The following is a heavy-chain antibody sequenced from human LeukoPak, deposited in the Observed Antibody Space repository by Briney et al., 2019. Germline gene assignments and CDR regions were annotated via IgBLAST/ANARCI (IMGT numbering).Heavy chain of an antibody. V-gene: IGHV1-69-2*01. CDR1: GYTFTDYY. CDR2: VDPEDGET. CDR3: ARASFFDAFDI. Sequence: GASVKVSCKASGYTFTDYYMHWVQQAPGKGLEWMGRVDPEDGETIYAEKFQGRVTITADTSTDTAYMELSSLRSEDTAVYYCARASFFDAFDIWGQGTMVTVSS. J-gene: IGHJ3*02. D-gene: IGHD3-16*01.